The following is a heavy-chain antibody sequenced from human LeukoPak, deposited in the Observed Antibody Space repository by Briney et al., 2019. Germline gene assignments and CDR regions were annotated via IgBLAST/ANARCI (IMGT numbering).Heavy chain of an antibody. V-gene: IGHV5-51*01. Sequence: GESLKISCKGSGYSFTSYWIGWVRQMPGKGLEWMGIIYPGDSDTRYSPSFQGQVTISADKSISTAYLQWSSLKASDTAMYYCARQGRTMNWARNYYGMDVWGQGTTVTVSS. CDR3: ARQGRTMNWARNYYGMDV. CDR2: IYPGDSDT. J-gene: IGHJ6*02. CDR1: GYSFTSYW. D-gene: IGHD3-22*01.